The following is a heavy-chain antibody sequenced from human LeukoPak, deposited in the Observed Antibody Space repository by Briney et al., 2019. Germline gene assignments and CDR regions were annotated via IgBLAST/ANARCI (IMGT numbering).Heavy chain of an antibody. D-gene: IGHD6-13*01. CDR3: ARTVSSSWHFFDY. Sequence: PSETLSLTCTVCGASISIYYWSWIRQPPGKGLQWIGYIYYTGTSNYNPSLKSRVTISVDTSKNQFSLKLSSVTAADTAVYYCARTVSSSWHFFDYWGQGTLVTVSS. V-gene: IGHV4-59*01. CDR1: GASISIYY. CDR2: IYYTGTS. J-gene: IGHJ4*02.